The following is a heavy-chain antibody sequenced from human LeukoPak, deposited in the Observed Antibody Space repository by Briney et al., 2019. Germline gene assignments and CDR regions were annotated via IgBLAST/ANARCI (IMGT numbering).Heavy chain of an antibody. CDR2: IKEDGTEE. Sequence: GGSLRLSCAASGFTFSSSWMTWVRQAPGKGLEWVAHIKEDGTEEYYVDSVKGRFTISRDNAKNSLYLQMNSLRAEDTAVYYCAKEDYGGNVDYWGQGTLVTVSS. V-gene: IGHV3-7*05. CDR3: AKEDYGGNVDY. CDR1: GFTFSSSW. J-gene: IGHJ4*02. D-gene: IGHD4-23*01.